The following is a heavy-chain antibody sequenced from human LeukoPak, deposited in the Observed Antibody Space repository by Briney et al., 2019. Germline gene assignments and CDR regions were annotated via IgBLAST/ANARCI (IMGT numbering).Heavy chain of an antibody. D-gene: IGHD3-3*01. V-gene: IGHV4-4*07. J-gene: IGHJ5*02. Sequence: SETLSLTCTVSGGSISSYYWSWIRQPAGKGLEWIGRIYTSGSTNYNPSLKSRVTISVDTSKNQFSLKLSSVTAADTAVYYCARNVDYDFWSGYYWFDPWGQGTLVTVSS. CDR2: IYTSGST. CDR3: ARNVDYDFWSGYYWFDP. CDR1: GGSISSYY.